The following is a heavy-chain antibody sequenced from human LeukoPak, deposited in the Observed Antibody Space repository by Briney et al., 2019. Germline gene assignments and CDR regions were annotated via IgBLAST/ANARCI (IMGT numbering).Heavy chain of an antibody. J-gene: IGHJ4*02. Sequence: GESLKVSCKASGYTFTSYGISWVRQAPGQGLEWMGWISAYNGNTNYAQKLQGRVTMTRDTSISTAYMELSRLRSDDTAVYYCARGYCSGGSCYGLIDYWGQGTLVTVSS. CDR1: GYTFTSYG. D-gene: IGHD2-15*01. V-gene: IGHV1-18*01. CDR3: ARGYCSGGSCYGLIDY. CDR2: ISAYNGNT.